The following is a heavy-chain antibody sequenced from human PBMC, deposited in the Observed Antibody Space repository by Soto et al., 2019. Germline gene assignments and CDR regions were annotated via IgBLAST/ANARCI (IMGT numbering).Heavy chain of an antibody. V-gene: IGHV2-5*02. D-gene: IGHD3-16*01. CDR2: IYWDDDK. Sequence: QITLKESGPPLVKPTQTLTLTCTVSGFSLTTRGVGVGWIRQPPGKALECLALIYWDDDKRYSPSLQSRLSITQDTSKNQVVLTMTNVDPVDTATYYCAHIPNYYQYDWFDPWGQGTLVSVSS. CDR1: GFSLTTRGVG. CDR3: AHIPNYYQYDWFDP. J-gene: IGHJ5*02.